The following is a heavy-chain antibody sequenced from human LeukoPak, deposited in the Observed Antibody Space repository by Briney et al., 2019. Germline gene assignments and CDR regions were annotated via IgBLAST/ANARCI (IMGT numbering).Heavy chain of an antibody. CDR3: ARDHYDDGASDI. D-gene: IGHD3-3*01. V-gene: IGHV1-3*01. Sequence: KFQGRVTITRDTSASTAYMELSSLRSEDTAVYYCARDHYDDGASDIWGQGTMVTVSS. J-gene: IGHJ3*02.